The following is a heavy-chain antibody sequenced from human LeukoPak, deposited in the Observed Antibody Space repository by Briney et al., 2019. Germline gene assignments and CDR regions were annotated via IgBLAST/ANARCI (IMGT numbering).Heavy chain of an antibody. V-gene: IGHV3-30*18. D-gene: IGHD3-3*01. J-gene: IGHJ6*03. CDR1: RFIFSNYV. CDR2: ISSDANNK. CDR3: AKEIDYDFWKAPSYYYYMDV. Sequence: GRSLRLSFAASRFIFSNYVMHWVRQAPGKGLEWVALISSDANNKYYADSVRGRFTISRDNSKNTLYLQMNSLRAEDTAVYYCAKEIDYDFWKAPSYYYYMDVWGKGTTVTVSS.